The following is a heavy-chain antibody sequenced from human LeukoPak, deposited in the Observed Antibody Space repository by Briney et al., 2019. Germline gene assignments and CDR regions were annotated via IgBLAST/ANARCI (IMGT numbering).Heavy chain of an antibody. V-gene: IGHV3-48*04. Sequence: PGGSLRLSCAASGFTFRTSGMNWVRQAPGKGLEWVSYISSSGTTISYAQSVKGRFTISRDNAKNSLYLLMNSLRADDTAVYYCARLVYSSGWTLDYWGQGTLVTVSS. CDR2: ISSSGTTI. D-gene: IGHD6-19*01. CDR1: GFTFRTSG. J-gene: IGHJ4*02. CDR3: ARLVYSSGWTLDY.